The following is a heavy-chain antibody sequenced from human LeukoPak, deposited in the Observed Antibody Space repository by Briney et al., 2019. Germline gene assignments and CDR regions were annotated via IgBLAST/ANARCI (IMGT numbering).Heavy chain of an antibody. D-gene: IGHD6-6*01. CDR3: ARDPGRGIAARPPYYYYYMDV. CDR2: INHSGST. J-gene: IGHJ6*03. V-gene: IGHV4-34*01. CDR1: GGSFSGYY. Sequence: PSETVSLTCAVYGGSFSGYYWSWIRQPPGKGLEWIGEINHSGSTNYNPSLKSRVTISVDTSKNQFSLKLSSVTAADTAVYYCARDPGRGIAARPPYYYYYMDVWGKGTTVTVSS.